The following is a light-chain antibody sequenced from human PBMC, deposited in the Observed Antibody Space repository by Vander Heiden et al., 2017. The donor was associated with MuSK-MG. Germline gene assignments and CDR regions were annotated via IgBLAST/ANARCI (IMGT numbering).Light chain of an antibody. CDR1: QSISSR. V-gene: IGKV1-5*01. Sequence: DIQMTQSPSTLSASLGDRVTITCRASQSISSRLAWYQQKPGKAPNLLIYDASSLQSGVPSRFSGSGSGTEFTLTISSLQPDDFATYYCQQYNSYWTFGQGTKVEI. J-gene: IGKJ1*01. CDR2: DAS. CDR3: QQYNSYWT.